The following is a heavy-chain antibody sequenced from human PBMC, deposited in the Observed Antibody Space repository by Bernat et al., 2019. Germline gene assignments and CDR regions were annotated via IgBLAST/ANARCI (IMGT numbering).Heavy chain of an antibody. CDR1: GFPFSNYW. V-gene: IGHV3-7*03. D-gene: IGHD1-26*01. J-gene: IGHJ4*02. CDR3: AWYSGGYAFDS. CDR2: VKQDGSDK. Sequence: EVQLVEPGGDLVQPGGSLSLSCAASGFPFSNYWLSWFRQAPGMGLEWVANVKQDGSDKYYVESETGRFTSSGDNAKNALYLEVNSVRAEDTAVYDYAWYSGGYAFDSWGQGTLVTVSS.